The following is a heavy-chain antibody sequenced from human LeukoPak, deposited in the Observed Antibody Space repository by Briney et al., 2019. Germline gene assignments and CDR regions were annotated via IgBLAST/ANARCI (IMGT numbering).Heavy chain of an antibody. V-gene: IGHV3-30-3*01. Sequence: GGSLRLSCAAPGFTFSSYAMHWVRQAPGKGLEWVALISYDGSNKYYADSVKGRFTISRDNSKNTLYLQMNSLRAEDTAVYYCARAPGYCSSTSCSYYYYMDVWGKGTTVTVSS. J-gene: IGHJ6*03. CDR3: ARAPGYCSSTSCSYYYYMDV. D-gene: IGHD2-2*01. CDR1: GFTFSSYA. CDR2: ISYDGSNK.